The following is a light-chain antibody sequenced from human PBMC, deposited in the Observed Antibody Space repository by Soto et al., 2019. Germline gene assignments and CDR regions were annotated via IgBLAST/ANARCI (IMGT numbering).Light chain of an antibody. V-gene: IGKV1-5*03. Sequence: IQMTQSPSTLSASVGDRVTITCRAGQRISSWWAGYQQKPGKAPKLLIYKASSLESGVPSRFSGSGPAAEVTLTICSLQPDDFTPYYYQQYNSHAWPFGQGTKVDIK. J-gene: IGKJ1*01. CDR1: QRISSW. CDR3: QQYNSHAWP. CDR2: KAS.